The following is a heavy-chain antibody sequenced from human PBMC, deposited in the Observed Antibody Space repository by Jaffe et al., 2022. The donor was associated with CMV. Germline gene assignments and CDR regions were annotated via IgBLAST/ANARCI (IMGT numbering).Heavy chain of an antibody. CDR2: INGDGSSI. Sequence: EGQVVESGGGLVQPGGSLRLSCAASGFTFSNSWMHWVRQAPGKGLVWVSRINGDGSSISYADSVKGRFTISRDNAKNTLYLQMNSLRAEDTAVYYCEPIYYNMEVWGKGTTVTVSS. V-gene: IGHV3-74*01. CDR1: GFTFSNSW. J-gene: IGHJ6*04. CDR3: EPIYYNMEV.